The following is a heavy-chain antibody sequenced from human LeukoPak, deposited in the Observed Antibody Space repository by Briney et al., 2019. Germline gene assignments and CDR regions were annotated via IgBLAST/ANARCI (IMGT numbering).Heavy chain of an antibody. CDR1: GYTFTSYG. J-gene: IGHJ3*02. CDR2: ISAYNGNT. D-gene: IGHD5-12*01. V-gene: IGHV1-18*01. CDR3: ARWATSYAFDI. Sequence: ASVKASCKVSGYTFTSYGTSWVLQPPGQELEWMGWISAYNGNTNYAQKSQGRVTMTTDTSTRTAYMELRSLRSDDTAVYYCARWATSYAFDIWGQGTMVTVSS.